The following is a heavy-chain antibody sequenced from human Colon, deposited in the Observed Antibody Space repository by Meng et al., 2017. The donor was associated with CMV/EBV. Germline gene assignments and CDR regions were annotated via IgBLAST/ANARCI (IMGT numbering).Heavy chain of an antibody. CDR1: GYNFNIYG. D-gene: IGHD2-15*01. CDR2: ISGYNGNT. V-gene: IGHV1-18*01. Sequence: ASVKVSCKASGYNFNIYGIIWVRQAPGQGLEWMGWISGYNGNTNYAPKFQDRVTLSTDTSTSTAYLELRSLRSDDTAVYYCARLELKYCTGDSCSLLNWFDPWGQGTLVTVSS. CDR3: ARLELKYCTGDSCSLLNWFDP. J-gene: IGHJ5*02.